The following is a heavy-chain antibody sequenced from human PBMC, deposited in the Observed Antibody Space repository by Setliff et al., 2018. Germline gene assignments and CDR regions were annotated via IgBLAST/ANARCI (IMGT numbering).Heavy chain of an antibody. V-gene: IGHV3-23*01. D-gene: IGHD2-2*01. J-gene: IGHJ6*04. CDR3: AKEFTVVVPAALALDV. CDR1: GFTFSSSS. Sequence: GGSLRLSCAASGFTFSSSSMTWVRQAPGKGLEWVSAINSGGSSTYYADSVKGRFTISRDNSKNTLYLQMNSLRAEDTAIYYCAKEFTVVVPAALALDVWGKGTTVTVSS. CDR2: INSGGSST.